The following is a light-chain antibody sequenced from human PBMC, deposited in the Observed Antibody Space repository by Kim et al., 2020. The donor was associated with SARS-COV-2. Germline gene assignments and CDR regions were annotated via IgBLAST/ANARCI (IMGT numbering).Light chain of an antibody. CDR3: QQYYSYPIT. V-gene: IGKV1-8*01. CDR1: QGISSY. J-gene: IGKJ5*01. Sequence: SASTGDRVTITCRASQGISSYLAWYQQKPGKAPKLLIYAASTLQSGVPSRFSGSGSGTDFTLTISCLQSEDFATYYCQQYYSYPITFGQGTRL. CDR2: AAS.